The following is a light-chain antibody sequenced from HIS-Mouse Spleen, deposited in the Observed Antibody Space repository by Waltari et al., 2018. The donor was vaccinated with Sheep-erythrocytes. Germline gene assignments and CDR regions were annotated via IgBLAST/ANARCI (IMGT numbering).Light chain of an antibody. Sequence: DIQMTQSPSSLSASVGDRVTITCRASQSISSYLNWYQQKPGKAPKLVIYAASSLQSGVPARFSGSGAGTDFPLTISSLQPEDFATYYCQQSYSTPQFTFGPGSKVDIK. V-gene: IGKV1-39*01. CDR2: AAS. CDR1: QSISSY. J-gene: IGKJ3*01. CDR3: QQSYSTPQFT.